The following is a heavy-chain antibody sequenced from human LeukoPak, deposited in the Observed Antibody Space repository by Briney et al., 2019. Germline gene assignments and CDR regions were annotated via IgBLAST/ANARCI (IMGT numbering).Heavy chain of an antibody. CDR3: ATMDLFGDYFDY. D-gene: IGHD2-8*01. V-gene: IGHV4-39*01. CDR1: GDSITTSPQY. J-gene: IGHJ4*02. Sequence: PSETLSLTCTVSGDSITTSPQYWGRIRQPPGKGLEWIGSIYYSGSTYYNPSLKSRVTIAVDTSKNQFSLKLSSVTAADTAVYYCATMDLFGDYFDYWGQGTLVTVSS. CDR2: IYYSGST.